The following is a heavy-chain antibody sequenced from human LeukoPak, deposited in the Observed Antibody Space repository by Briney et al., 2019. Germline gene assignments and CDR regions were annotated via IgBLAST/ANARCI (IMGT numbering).Heavy chain of an antibody. CDR1: GFTFSSYA. D-gene: IGHD7-27*01. CDR2: IYSGGST. V-gene: IGHV3-53*01. J-gene: IGHJ5*02. CDR3: TRNWGSDNWFDP. Sequence: GGSLRLSCAASGFTFSSYAMTWVRQAPGKGLEWVSVIYSGGSTYYADSVKGRFTISRDNSKNTLYPQMNSLRAEDTAVYYCTRNWGSDNWFDPWGQGTLVTVSS.